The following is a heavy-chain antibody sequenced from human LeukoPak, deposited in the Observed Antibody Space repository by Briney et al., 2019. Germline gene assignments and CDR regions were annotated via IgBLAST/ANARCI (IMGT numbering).Heavy chain of an antibody. J-gene: IGHJ3*02. CDR1: GYTFTAYY. CDR3: ARDGIYSLNFDAFDI. D-gene: IGHD5-18*01. V-gene: IGHV1-2*02. Sequence: ASVKVSCKASGYTFTAYYMHWVRQTPGQGLEWMGWINPNSGGTDYAQKFQGRVTMTRDTSISTAYMELRSLRSDDTAVYYCARDGIYSLNFDAFDIWGQGTRVTVSS. CDR2: INPNSGGT.